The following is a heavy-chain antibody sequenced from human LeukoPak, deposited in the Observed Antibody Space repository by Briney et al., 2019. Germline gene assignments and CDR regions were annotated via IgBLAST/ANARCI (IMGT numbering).Heavy chain of an antibody. CDR2: ISSSSSYI. V-gene: IGHV3-21*01. J-gene: IGHJ4*02. CDR3: ARVDIAAAGDFDY. Sequence: SGGSLRLSCAASGFTFSSYSMTWVRQAPGKGLEWVSSISSSSSYIYYADSVKGRFTTSRDNAKNSLYLQMNSLRAEDTAVYYCARVDIAAAGDFDYWGQGTLVTVSS. CDR1: GFTFSSYS. D-gene: IGHD6-13*01.